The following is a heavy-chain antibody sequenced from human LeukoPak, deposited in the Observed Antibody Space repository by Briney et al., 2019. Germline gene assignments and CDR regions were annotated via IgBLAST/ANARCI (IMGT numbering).Heavy chain of an antibody. J-gene: IGHJ4*02. CDR1: GYSFSSYV. CDR3: AKLGATVGYSLIAY. CDR2: ISTYDGNT. Sequence: ASVKVSDTPSGYSFSSYVITWVRQAPGQGLEWMGWISTYDGNTNYAQRVQDRLTMTTDSSTSTAYMELRSLRSDDTAVYYCAKLGATVGYSLIAYWGQGTLVTVSS. D-gene: IGHD1-26*01. V-gene: IGHV1-18*04.